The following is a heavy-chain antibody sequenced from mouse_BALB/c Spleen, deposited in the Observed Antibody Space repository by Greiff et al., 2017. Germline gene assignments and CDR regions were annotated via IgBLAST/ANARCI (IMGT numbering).Heavy chain of an antibody. CDR2: ISSGGSYT. D-gene: IGHD4-1*01. CDR1: GFTFSSYA. Sequence: EVKLVESGGGLVKPGGSLKLSCAASGFTFSSYAMSWVRQSPEKRLEWVAEISSGGSYTYYPDTVTGRFTISRDNAKNTLYLEMSSLRSEDTAMYYCATGAFDYWGQGTTLTVSS. CDR3: ATGAFDY. V-gene: IGHV5-9-4*01. J-gene: IGHJ2*01.